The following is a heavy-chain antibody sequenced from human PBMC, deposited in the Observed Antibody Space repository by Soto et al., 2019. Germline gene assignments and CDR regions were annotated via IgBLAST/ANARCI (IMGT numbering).Heavy chain of an antibody. CDR1: GYTFTSYG. Sequence: QVQLVQSGAEVKKPGASVKVSCKASGYTFTSYGISWVRQAPRQGLEWMGWISAYNGNTNYAQKLQGRVTMNTDTSTSTGDMELSSRRSDDTAVYYWARVVVGWLVPTTAEYFQHWGQGTLVTVSS. V-gene: IGHV1-18*01. D-gene: IGHD6-19*01. CDR3: ARVVVGWLVPTTAEYFQH. CDR2: ISAYNGNT. J-gene: IGHJ1*01.